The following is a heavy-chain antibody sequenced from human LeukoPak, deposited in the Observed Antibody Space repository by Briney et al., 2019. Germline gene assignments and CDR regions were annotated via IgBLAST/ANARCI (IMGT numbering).Heavy chain of an antibody. V-gene: IGHV4-59*01. CDR2: IYHSGST. Sequence: PSETLSLTCTVSGGSITDYYWSWIRQPPGKGLEWIGYIYHSGSTNYKPSLKSRVTISVDTSKNQFSLKLNSVTAADTAVYYCARQSCSSTSCYFSFGGAYEYWGQGTLVTVSS. CDR1: GGSITDYY. D-gene: IGHD2-2*01. J-gene: IGHJ4*02. CDR3: ARQSCSSTSCYFSFGGAYEY.